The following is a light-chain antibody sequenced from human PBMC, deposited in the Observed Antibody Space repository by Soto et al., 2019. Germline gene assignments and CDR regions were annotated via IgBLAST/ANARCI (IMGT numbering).Light chain of an antibody. CDR1: AGAVTSAYY. V-gene: IGLV7-43*01. CDR2: STS. J-gene: IGLJ2*01. CDR3: LLYYGGAQVL. Sequence: QAVVTQEPSLTVSPGGTVTLTCASSAGAVTSAYYTNWLQQKPGQAPRALIYSTSEKHSWTPARFSGSLLGGKAALTLSAARPEDEADYYCLLYYGGAQVLFGGGTKLTV.